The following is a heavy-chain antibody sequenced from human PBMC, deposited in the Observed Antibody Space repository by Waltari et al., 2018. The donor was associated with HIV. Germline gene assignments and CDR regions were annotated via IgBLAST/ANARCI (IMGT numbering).Heavy chain of an antibody. Sequence: EVQLVESGGGLVQPGESLRLSCAAAGFTFSCHWMSWVRQAPGKGLEWVANIKPDGSETYYVDSVKGRFTISRDNAKTSLYLQMNSLRAEDTAVYFCAREYFYESSGYYYRSTFDYWGQGTLVTVSS. CDR2: IKPDGSET. V-gene: IGHV3-7*01. D-gene: IGHD3-22*01. CDR1: GFTFSCHW. CDR3: AREYFYESSGYYYRSTFDY. J-gene: IGHJ4*02.